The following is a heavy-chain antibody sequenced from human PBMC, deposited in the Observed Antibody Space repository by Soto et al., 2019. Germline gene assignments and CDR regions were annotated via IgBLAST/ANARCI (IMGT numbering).Heavy chain of an antibody. D-gene: IGHD3-22*01. V-gene: IGHV4-59*01. CDR2: IYYSGST. J-gene: IGHJ4*02. Sequence: SETLSLTCTVSGGSISSYYWSWIRQSPGKGLEWIGYIYYSGSTNYNPSLKSRVTISVDTSKNQFSLKLSSVTAADTAVYSCARGYYYDSSGYHYFDYWGQGTLVTVSS. CDR1: GGSISSYY. CDR3: ARGYYYDSSGYHYFDY.